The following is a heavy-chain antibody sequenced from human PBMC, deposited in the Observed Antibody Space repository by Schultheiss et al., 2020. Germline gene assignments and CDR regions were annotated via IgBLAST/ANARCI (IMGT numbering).Heavy chain of an antibody. J-gene: IGHJ3*02. CDR3: ARLRYYDSSGYYNDAFDI. D-gene: IGHD3-22*01. V-gene: IGHV4-31*03. CDR2: IYYSGST. CDR1: GGSISSGGYY. Sequence: SETLSLTCTVSGGSISSGGYYWSWIRQHPGKGLEWIGYIYYSGSTYYNPSLKSRVTISVDTSKNQFSLKLSSVTAADTAVYYCARLRYYDSSGYYNDAFDIWGQGTMVTVSS.